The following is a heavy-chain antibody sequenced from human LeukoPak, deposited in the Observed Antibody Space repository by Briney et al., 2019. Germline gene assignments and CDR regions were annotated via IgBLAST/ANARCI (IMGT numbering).Heavy chain of an antibody. Sequence: PGGSLRLSCVASRISFSLYDMHWVRQAPGKGLEWVAVISYDGSKTSYADSVKGRFTISRDNSGNLLYLQMNSLRVEDTAVYYCAKEVVADFSGRGYNYASGGGFWGQGTLVTVSS. CDR2: ISYDGSKT. CDR1: RISFSLYD. V-gene: IGHV3-30*18. J-gene: IGHJ4*02. D-gene: IGHD5-18*01. CDR3: AKEVVADFSGRGYNYASGGGF.